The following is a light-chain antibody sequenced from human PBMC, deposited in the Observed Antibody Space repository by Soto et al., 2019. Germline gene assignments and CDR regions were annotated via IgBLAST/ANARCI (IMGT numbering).Light chain of an antibody. CDR2: ANT. V-gene: IGLV1-40*01. Sequence: QSALTQPPSVSGAPGQRVTISCTGSSSNIGAGYDVHWYQQLPGAAPTLLISANTDRPSGVPDRFSGSRSGTSASLAITGLQTEDEAYYYCQSFDRSLTAWVFGGGTKVTVL. CDR3: QSFDRSLTAWV. CDR1: SSNIGAGYD. J-gene: IGLJ3*02.